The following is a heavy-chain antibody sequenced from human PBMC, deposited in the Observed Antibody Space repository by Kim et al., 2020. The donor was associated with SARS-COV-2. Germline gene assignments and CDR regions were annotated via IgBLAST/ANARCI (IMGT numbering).Heavy chain of an antibody. CDR1: GYTFTSYA. J-gene: IGHJ6*02. D-gene: IGHD5-18*01. CDR2: INAGNGNT. Sequence: ASVKVSCKASGYTFTSYAMHWVRQAPGQRLEWMGWINAGNGNTKYSQKFQGRVTITRDTSASTAYMELSSLRSEDTAVYYCAREHSPAMVTSDYYYYYGMDVWGQGTTVTVSS. V-gene: IGHV1-3*01. CDR3: AREHSPAMVTSDYYYYYGMDV.